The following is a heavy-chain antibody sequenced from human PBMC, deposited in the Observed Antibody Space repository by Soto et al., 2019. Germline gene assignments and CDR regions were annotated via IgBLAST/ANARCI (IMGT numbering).Heavy chain of an antibody. CDR2: ISYDGNTK. Sequence: QVQLVEAGGGVVQPGRSLRLSCAASGFTFSSNGMHWVRQAPDKGLEWVAVISYDGNTKYYADSVKGRFTISRDNSKGPLVLQMNSLRTDDTAVYYCARDRRQQLVVRHWFEPWGQGTLVTVSS. CDR3: ARDRRQQLVVRHWFEP. V-gene: IGHV3-30*03. D-gene: IGHD6-13*01. CDR1: GFTFSSNG. J-gene: IGHJ5*02.